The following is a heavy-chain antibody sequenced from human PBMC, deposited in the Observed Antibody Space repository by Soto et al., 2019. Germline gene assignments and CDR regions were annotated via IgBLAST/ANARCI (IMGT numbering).Heavy chain of an antibody. CDR2: IIPIFGTA. D-gene: IGHD2-2*01. J-gene: IGHJ4*02. CDR3: GLGYCSSTSCYDLNFDY. CDR1: GGTFSSYA. V-gene: IGHV1-69*13. Sequence: GASVKVSCKASGGTFSSYAISWVRQAPGQGLEWMGGIIPIFGTANYAQKFQGRVTITADESTSTAYMELSSLRSEDTAVYYCGLGYCSSTSCYDLNFDYWGQGTLVTVSS.